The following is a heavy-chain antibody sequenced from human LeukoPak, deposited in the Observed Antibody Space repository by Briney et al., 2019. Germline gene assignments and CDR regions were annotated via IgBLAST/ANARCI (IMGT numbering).Heavy chain of an antibody. CDR2: IKQDGSEK. CDR3: ARGSGYSYGRDY. D-gene: IGHD5-18*01. CDR1: GFTFTTYW. Sequence: GGSLRLSCAASGFTFTTYWMSWVRQAPGKGLEWVANIKQDGSEKYYVDSVKGRFTISRDNAKNSLYLQMNSLRAEDTAVYYCARGSGYSYGRDYWGQGTLVTVCS. V-gene: IGHV3-7*01. J-gene: IGHJ4*02.